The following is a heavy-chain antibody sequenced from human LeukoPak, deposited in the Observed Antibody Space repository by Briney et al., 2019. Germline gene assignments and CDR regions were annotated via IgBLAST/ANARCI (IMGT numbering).Heavy chain of an antibody. V-gene: IGHV3-7*01. Sequence: GGSLTLSWAASGFTFSTYWMSWVRPAPRKGLEWVANIKQDGSEKYYGDSVKGRFTISRDNAKNSLYLQMNSLRAEDTAMYYCARDSAGNDYWGQGTLVTVSS. CDR2: IKQDGSEK. CDR3: ARDSAGNDY. J-gene: IGHJ4*02. CDR1: GFTFSTYW. D-gene: IGHD6-13*01.